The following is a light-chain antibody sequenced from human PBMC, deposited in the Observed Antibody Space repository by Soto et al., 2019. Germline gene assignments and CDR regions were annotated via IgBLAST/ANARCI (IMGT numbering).Light chain of an antibody. CDR1: QSVSSSY. CDR2: GAS. J-gene: IGKJ1*01. CDR3: QHYGSSPGT. V-gene: IGKV3-20*01. Sequence: EIVLTQSPGTLSLSPGERATLSCRASQSVSSSYLAWYQQKPGQAPRLRIYGASSRATGIPASFSGSGSGTDFTLTISRLEPEDFAVYYCQHYGSSPGTFGQGTKVEIK.